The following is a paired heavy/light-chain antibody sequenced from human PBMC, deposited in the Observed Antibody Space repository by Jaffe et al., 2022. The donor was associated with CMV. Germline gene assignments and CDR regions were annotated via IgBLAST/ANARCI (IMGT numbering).Light chain of an antibody. CDR1: QTVVTY. V-gene: IGKV1-39*01. CDR3: LQSYTIPWT. CDR2: TAS. Sequence: DIQMTQSPSSLSASIGDRVTITCRASQTVVTYVSWYRQKPGEAPELLIYTASTLQSGVPSRFSGGGSGTDFTLTISSLRPEDFATYYCLQSYTIPWTFGQGTKLEIK. J-gene: IGKJ1*01.
Heavy chain of an antibody. D-gene: IGHD1-26*01. CDR2: IAAYNGLT. CDR3: VRQNVIVSDTGYYGMDV. J-gene: IGHJ6*02. Sequence: QVHLVQSGGEMKKPGASLKVSCKASGFRFTKYVFTWVRQAPGHGLEWMGWIAAYNGLTKSSQSFQGRVTMTMDTSTDTVYMELRSLRTDDTAIYYCVRQNVIVSDTGYYGMDVWGPGTTVIVSS. V-gene: IGHV1-18*01. CDR1: GFRFTKYV.